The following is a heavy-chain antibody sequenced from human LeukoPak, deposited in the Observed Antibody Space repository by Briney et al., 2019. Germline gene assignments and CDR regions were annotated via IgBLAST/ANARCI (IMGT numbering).Heavy chain of an antibody. J-gene: IGHJ6*03. CDR3: ARVPTVTTDYYYYMDV. CDR2: IIPIFGTA. D-gene: IGHD4-11*01. CDR1: GGTFSSYA. V-gene: IGHV1-69*01. Sequence: SVKVSCKASGGTFSSYAISWVRQAPGQGLEWMGGIIPIFGTANYAQKFQGRVTITADESTSTAYMELSSLRSEDTALYYCARVPTVTTDYYYYMDVWGKGTTVTVSS.